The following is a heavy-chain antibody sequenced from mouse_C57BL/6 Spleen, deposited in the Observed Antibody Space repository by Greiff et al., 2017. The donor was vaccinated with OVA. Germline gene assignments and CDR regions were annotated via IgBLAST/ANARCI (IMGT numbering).Heavy chain of an antibody. CDR2: IYPGDGDT. V-gene: IGHV1-80*01. CDR3: ARAFYGNYNYFDY. CDR1: GYAFSSYW. J-gene: IGHJ2*01. Sequence: QVQLQQSGAELVKPGASVKISCKASGYAFSSYWMNWVKQRPGKGLEWIRQIYPGDGDTNYNGKFKGKATLTADKSSSTAYMQLSSLTSEDSAVYFCARAFYGNYNYFDYWGQGTTLTVSS. D-gene: IGHD2-10*01.